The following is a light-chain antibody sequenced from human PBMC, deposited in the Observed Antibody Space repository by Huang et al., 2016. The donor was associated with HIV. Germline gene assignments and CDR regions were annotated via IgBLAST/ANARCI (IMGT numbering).Light chain of an antibody. CDR1: QFVDTY. J-gene: IGKJ5*01. CDR2: GAS. CDR3: QQRSNWPPIT. V-gene: IGKV3-11*01. Sequence: ELVLTQSPDTLSLSPGERATLSCRASQFVDTYLAWYQQKPGQAPRLLLYGASNRAAGIPARVSGSGSGTDFTLTISSLEPEDFAVYYCQQRSNWPPITFGQGTRLEIK.